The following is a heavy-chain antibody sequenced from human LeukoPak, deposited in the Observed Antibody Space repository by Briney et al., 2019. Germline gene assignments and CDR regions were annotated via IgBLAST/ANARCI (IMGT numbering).Heavy chain of an antibody. CDR2: TYYRSKWYN. CDR3: ARDFGTTGWHTFDY. Sequence: SQTLSLIRVVSGDSVSSKNGAWNWIRQSPSRGLELLGRTYYRSKWYNDYAESMEGRMTISQDTSKNQCSLHLNSVTPDDTAVYYCARDFGTTGWHTFDYWGQGTLVTVSS. CDR1: GDSVSSKNGA. V-gene: IGHV6-1*01. D-gene: IGHD6-19*01. J-gene: IGHJ4*02.